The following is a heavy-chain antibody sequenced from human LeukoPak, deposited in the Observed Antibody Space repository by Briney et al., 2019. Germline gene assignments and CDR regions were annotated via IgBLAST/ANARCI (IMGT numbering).Heavy chain of an antibody. CDR2: IKQDGSEK. CDR3: ARALTHGSYYYYYMDV. V-gene: IGHV3-7*04. Sequence: PGGSLRLSCAASGFTFSSYWMSWVRQAPGKGLEWVANIKQDGSEKYYVDSVKGRFTISRDNAKNSLYLQMNSLRAEDTAVNYCARALTHGSYYYYYMDVWGKGTTVTISS. J-gene: IGHJ6*03. CDR1: GFTFSSYW.